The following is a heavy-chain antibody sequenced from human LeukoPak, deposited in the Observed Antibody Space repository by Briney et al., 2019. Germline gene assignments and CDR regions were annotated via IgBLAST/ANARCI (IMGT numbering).Heavy chain of an antibody. Sequence: SETLSLTCTVSGVSISSGDYYWSWIRQPPGKGLEWIGYTYYSGSTYYNPSLKSRVTISVNTSKNQFSLKLSSVTAADTAVYYCARPYYYDSRIDPWGRGTRVTVSS. CDR2: TYYSGST. CDR1: GVSISSGDYY. CDR3: ARPYYYDSRIDP. V-gene: IGHV4-30-4*01. J-gene: IGHJ5*02. D-gene: IGHD3-22*01.